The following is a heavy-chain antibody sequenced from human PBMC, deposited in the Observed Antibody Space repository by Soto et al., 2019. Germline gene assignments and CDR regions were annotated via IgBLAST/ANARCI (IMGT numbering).Heavy chain of an antibody. Sequence: QVTVKESGPVLVKPTETLTLTCTVSGFSLSNAGLGVSWIRQPPGKALEWLAHIFSNDEKSYSTSLKSRLTISKDTYKSQVVLTMTNMDPVDTATYYWASTYSTSWYWFDPWGQGTLVTVSS. CDR1: GFSLSNAGLG. CDR3: ASTYSTSWYWFDP. D-gene: IGHD6-13*01. CDR2: IFSNDEK. V-gene: IGHV2-26*04. J-gene: IGHJ5*02.